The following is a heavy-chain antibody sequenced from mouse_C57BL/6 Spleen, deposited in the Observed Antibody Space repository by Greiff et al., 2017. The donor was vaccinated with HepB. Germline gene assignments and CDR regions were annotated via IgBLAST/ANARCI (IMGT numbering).Heavy chain of an antibody. D-gene: IGHD1-1*01. CDR3: TRKDYYGSSYGTWFAY. Sequence: QVQLQQSGAELVRPGASVTLSCKASGYTFTDYEMHWVKQTPVHGLEWIGAIDPETGGTAYNQKFKGKAILTADKSSSTAYMELRSLTSEDSAVYYCTRKDYYGSSYGTWFAYWGQGTLVTVSA. CDR1: GYTFTDYE. J-gene: IGHJ3*01. CDR2: IDPETGGT. V-gene: IGHV1-15*01.